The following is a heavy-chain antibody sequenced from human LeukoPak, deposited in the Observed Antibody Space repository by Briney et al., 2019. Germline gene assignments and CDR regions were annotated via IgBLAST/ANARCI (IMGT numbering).Heavy chain of an antibody. J-gene: IGHJ4*02. V-gene: IGHV1-18*01. CDR2: ISTYSGDT. D-gene: IGHD3-10*01. CDR1: GYTFTSYG. CDR3: ARDGAVRGVVDY. Sequence: ASVKVSCKASGYTFTSYGISWVRQAPGHGLEWMGWISTYSGDTNYAQKLQGRITMTTDTSTSTAYMELRSLRSDDTAVYYCARDGAVRGVVDYWGQGTLVTVSS.